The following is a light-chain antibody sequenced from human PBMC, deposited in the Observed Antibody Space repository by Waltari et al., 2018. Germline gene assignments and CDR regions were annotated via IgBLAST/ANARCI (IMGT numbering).Light chain of an antibody. J-gene: IGKJ4*01. Sequence: DIVLTQSPATLSLSPGERASLSCRASQSIKFNLAWYQQRPGQAPRLLIYDTCNRATGIPARFSVSGSETDFTLTISSLEPDDFPVSYCQQRGSWPQITFGGGTRVEI. CDR3: QQRGSWPQIT. CDR1: QSIKFN. V-gene: IGKV3-11*01. CDR2: DTC.